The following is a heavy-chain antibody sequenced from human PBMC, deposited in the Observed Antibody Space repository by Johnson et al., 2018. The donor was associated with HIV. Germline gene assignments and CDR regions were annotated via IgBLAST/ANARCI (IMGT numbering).Heavy chain of an antibody. Sequence: QVQLVESGGGVVQPGGSLRLYCAASGFTFSTYGMHWVRQAPGKGLEWVAFIRYDGTNKYYAGSVKGRFTISRDNSKNMLYLQMNSLRAEDTAVYYCAKGDYGDYEGSDAFDIWGQGTMVTVSS. CDR1: GFTFSTYG. D-gene: IGHD4-17*01. CDR3: AKGDYGDYEGSDAFDI. CDR2: IRYDGTNK. V-gene: IGHV3-30*02. J-gene: IGHJ3*02.